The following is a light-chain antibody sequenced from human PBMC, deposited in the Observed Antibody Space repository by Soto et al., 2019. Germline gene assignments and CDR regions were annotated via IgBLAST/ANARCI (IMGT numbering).Light chain of an antibody. J-gene: IGKJ3*01. V-gene: IGKV3-20*01. CDR3: QQYVSSPPGLT. Sequence: EIVLTQSPGTLSLSPGERATLSCRASQSVSSSYLAWYQQKPGQAPRLLIYGASSRATGIPDRFSGGGSGTDFTLTISRLEPEDFAMYYCQQYVSSPPGLTFGPGTKVDIK. CDR1: QSVSSSY. CDR2: GAS.